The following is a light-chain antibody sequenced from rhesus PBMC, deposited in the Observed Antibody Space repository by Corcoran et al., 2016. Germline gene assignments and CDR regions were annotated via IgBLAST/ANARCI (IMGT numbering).Light chain of an antibody. J-gene: IGKJ2*01. CDR2: AAS. V-gene: IGKV1S12*01. CDR1: QNIYSN. CDR3: QHYYDNPYS. Sequence: DIQMTQSPSALSASVGDRVTISCRASQNIYSNLAWYKQKPGKAPKLLIYAASSLQTGIPSRFSGSGSGTDFTLTISSLQPEDSAAYYCQHYYDNPYSFGQGTKVEIK.